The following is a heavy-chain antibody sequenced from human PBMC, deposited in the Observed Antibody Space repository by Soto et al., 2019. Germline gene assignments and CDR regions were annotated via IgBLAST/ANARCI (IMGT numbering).Heavy chain of an antibody. CDR2: IYSRGST. V-gene: IGHV4-59*08. CDR1: GDSISNYY. D-gene: IGHD1-26*01. CDR3: ARLFPHSGSYLDY. J-gene: IGHJ4*02. Sequence: SETLSLTCTVSGDSISNYYWSWIRQPPGKGLEWIGYIYSRGSTHYSPSLESRVTISVDTSKNQFSLKLSSVTAADTAVYYCARLFPHSGSYLDYWGQGTLVTVS.